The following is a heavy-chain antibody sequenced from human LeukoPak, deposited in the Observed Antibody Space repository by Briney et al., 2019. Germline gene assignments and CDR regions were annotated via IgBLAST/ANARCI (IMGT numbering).Heavy chain of an antibody. V-gene: IGHV4-59*01. CDR3: AREGTYGWYNWFDP. CDR2: MYRTGST. J-gene: IGHJ5*02. D-gene: IGHD6-19*01. Sequence: KTSETLSLTCTVSGGSISTYYWSWIRQPPGKGLEWIGYMYRTGSTNYNPSLKSRVTITPDTSKNQFPLRLTSVTAAGTAVYYCAREGTYGWYNWFDPWGQGTLVTVSS. CDR1: GGSISTYY.